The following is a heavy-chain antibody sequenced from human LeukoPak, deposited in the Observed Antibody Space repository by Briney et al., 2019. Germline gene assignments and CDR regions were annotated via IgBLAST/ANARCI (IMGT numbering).Heavy chain of an antibody. CDR3: ARTERFDP. D-gene: IGHD1-1*01. CDR1: GFTFSSYA. V-gene: IGHV3-23*01. J-gene: IGHJ5*02. Sequence: SGGSLRLSCAASGFTFSSYAMSWVRQAPGKGLEWVSAINRNGRIKNYADSVKGRFTISRDISRSTVYLQMTSLRAEDTAVYYCARTERFDPWGQGTQVTVSS. CDR2: INRNGRIK.